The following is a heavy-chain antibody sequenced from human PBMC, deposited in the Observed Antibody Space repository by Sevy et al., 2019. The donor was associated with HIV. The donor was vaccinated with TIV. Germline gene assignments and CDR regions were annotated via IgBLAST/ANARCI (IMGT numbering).Heavy chain of an antibody. CDR3: TTDPLYDYVWGSYRYVFDY. CDR2: IKGKTNGGTT. V-gene: IGHV3-15*07. J-gene: IGHJ4*02. CDR1: GFTFTNAW. D-gene: IGHD3-16*02. Sequence: GGSLRLSCAASGFTFTNAWMNWVRQAPGMRLEWVGRIKGKTNGGTTDYAAPVKGRFIISRDDSKNTLYLQMNSLKTEDTAVYYCTTDPLYDYVWGSYRYVFDYWGQGTLVTVSS.